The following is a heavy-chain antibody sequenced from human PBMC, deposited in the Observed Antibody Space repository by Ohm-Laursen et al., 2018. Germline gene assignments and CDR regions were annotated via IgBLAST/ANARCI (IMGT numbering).Heavy chain of an antibody. CDR1: GYTFTGYY. Sequence: ASVKVSCKASGYTFTGYYMHWVRQAPGQGLEWMGWINPNSGGTNYAQKFQGRVTMTRDTSISTAYMELSRLRSDDTAVYYCARRANSAYPYYLDHWGQGTLVTVSS. CDR2: INPNSGGT. V-gene: IGHV1-2*02. CDR3: ARRANSAYPYYLDH. J-gene: IGHJ4*02. D-gene: IGHD3-22*01.